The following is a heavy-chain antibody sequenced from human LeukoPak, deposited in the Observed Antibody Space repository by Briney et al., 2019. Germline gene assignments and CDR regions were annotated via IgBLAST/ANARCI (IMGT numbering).Heavy chain of an antibody. CDR1: GGSISGYH. D-gene: IGHD2-15*01. J-gene: IGHJ4*02. V-gene: IGHV4-4*07. Sequence: PSETLSLTCAVSGGSISGYHWSWIRQPAGKGLEWMGRISGSGSTDYNPSLKSRVNMSVDTSKNQFSLKLNSVTAADTAVYYCAREGRSSTPGYWGQGTLVTVSS. CDR2: ISGSGST. CDR3: AREGRSSTPGY.